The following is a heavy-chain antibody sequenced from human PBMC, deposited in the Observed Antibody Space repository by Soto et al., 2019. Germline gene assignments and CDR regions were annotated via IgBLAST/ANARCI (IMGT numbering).Heavy chain of an antibody. V-gene: IGHV4-59*12. CDR1: GGSITSYY. D-gene: IGHD3-10*01. CDR3: ARALYGSGVLDV. CDR2: IYYSGST. Sequence: SETLSLTCTVSGGSITSYYWICIRQPPGKGLEWIGTIYYSGSTNYNPSLKSRVTISVDTSKNQFSLKVRSVTAADTAVYYCARALYGSGVLDVWGQGTTVTVSS. J-gene: IGHJ6*02.